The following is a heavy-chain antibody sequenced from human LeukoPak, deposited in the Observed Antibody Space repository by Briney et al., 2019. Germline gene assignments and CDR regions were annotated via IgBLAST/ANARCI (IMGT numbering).Heavy chain of an antibody. CDR2: ISAYNGNT. CDR3: ARDQPRRGPGNHDY. D-gene: IGHD1-26*01. J-gene: IGHJ4*02. V-gene: IGHV1-18*01. CDR1: GYTFTNYG. Sequence: ASVKVSCKASGYTFTNYGISWVRQAPGQGLEWMGWISAYNGNTNYAQKLQGRVTMTTDTSTSTAYMELRSLTTDDTAVYYCARDQPRRGPGNHDYWGQGTLVTVSS.